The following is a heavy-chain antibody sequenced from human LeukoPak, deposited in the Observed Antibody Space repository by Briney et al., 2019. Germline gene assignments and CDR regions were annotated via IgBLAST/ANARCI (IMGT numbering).Heavy chain of an antibody. CDR1: GYTFTSYG. Sequence: ASVKVSCKASGYTFTSYGISWVRQAPGQGLEWMGWISAYNGNTNYAQKFQGRVTMTRDTSTSTVYMELSSLRSEDTAVYYCARSIAGFYGSGSYEREEPAGYWGQGTLVTVSS. CDR3: ARSIAGFYGSGSYEREEPAGY. D-gene: IGHD3-10*01. CDR2: ISAYNGNT. V-gene: IGHV1-18*01. J-gene: IGHJ4*02.